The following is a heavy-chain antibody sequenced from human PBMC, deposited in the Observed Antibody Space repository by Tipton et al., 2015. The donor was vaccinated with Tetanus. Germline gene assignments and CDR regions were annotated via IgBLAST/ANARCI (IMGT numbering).Heavy chain of an antibody. Sequence: TLSLTCAVSGGSISSGGYSWSWIRQPPGKGLEWIGYIYHSGSTYYHPSLKSRVTISVDRSKKQCSLKLSSVTAADTAVYYCARRSFVWGSYPYYYYGMDVWGQGTTVTVSS. CDR3: ARRSFVWGSYPYYYYGMDV. J-gene: IGHJ6*02. V-gene: IGHV4-30-2*01. CDR2: IYHSGST. D-gene: IGHD3-16*02. CDR1: GGSISSGGYS.